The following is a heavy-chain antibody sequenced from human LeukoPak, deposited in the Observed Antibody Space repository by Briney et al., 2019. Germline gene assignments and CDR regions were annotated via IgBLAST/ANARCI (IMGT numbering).Heavy chain of an antibody. CDR2: IIPIFGTA. CDR3: ARDKGSSWYRYFDY. V-gene: IGHV1-69*05. J-gene: IGHJ4*02. CDR1: GGTFSSYA. Sequence: GASVKVSCKASGGTFSSYAISWVRQAPGQGLEWMGRIIPIFGTANYAQKFQGRVTITTDESTSTAYMELSSLRSEDTAVYYCARDKGSSWYRYFDYWGQETLVTVSS. D-gene: IGHD6-13*01.